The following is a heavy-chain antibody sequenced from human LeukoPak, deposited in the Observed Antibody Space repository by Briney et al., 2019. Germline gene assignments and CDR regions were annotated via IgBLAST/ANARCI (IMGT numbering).Heavy chain of an antibody. CDR3: ARHKIIGAAAGLGV. J-gene: IGHJ3*01. CDR1: GESFSGYY. D-gene: IGHD6-13*01. CDR2: INHSGST. Sequence: SETLSLTCAVYGESFSGYYWSWIRQPPGKGLEWIGEINHSGSTYYNPPLKSRVTISVDTSKNQFSLKLSSVTAADTAVYYCARHKIIGAAAGLGVWGQGTMATVSS. V-gene: IGHV4-34*01.